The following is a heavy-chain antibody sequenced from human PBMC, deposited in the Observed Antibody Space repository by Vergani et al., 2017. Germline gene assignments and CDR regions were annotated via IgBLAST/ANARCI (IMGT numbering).Heavy chain of an antibody. D-gene: IGHD3-22*01. Sequence: QLVQSGAEVKKPGSSVKVSCKASGGTFSSYAISWVRQARGQRLEWIGWIVVGSGNTNYAQKFQERVTITRDMSTSTAYMELSSLRSEDTAVYYCAASNYYEIVGAFDIWGQGTMVTVSS. V-gene: IGHV1-58*02. CDR1: GGTFSSYA. CDR2: IVVGSGNT. J-gene: IGHJ3*02. CDR3: AASNYYEIVGAFDI.